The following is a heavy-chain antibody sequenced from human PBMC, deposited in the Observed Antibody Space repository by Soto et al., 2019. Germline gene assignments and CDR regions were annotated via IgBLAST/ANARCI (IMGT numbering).Heavy chain of an antibody. CDR2: IIPILGIA. CDR1: GGTFSSYT. V-gene: IGHV1-69*04. J-gene: IGHJ4*01. CDR3: ARDWGHYYCSGSFPSPHPSDI. D-gene: IGHD3-10*01. Sequence: SVNVSCKASGGTFSSYTISWVRQAPGQGLEWMGRIIPILGIANYAQKFQGRVTITADKSTSTAYMELSSLRSEDTAVYYCARDWGHYYCSGSFPSPHPSDIWGQGTLVTVSS.